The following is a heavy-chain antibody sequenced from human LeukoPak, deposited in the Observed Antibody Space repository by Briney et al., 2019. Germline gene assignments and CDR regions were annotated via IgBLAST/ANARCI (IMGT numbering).Heavy chain of an antibody. Sequence: PGGSLRLSCAASGFTVSSNYMGWVRQAPGKGLEWVSVIYSGGYTYYADSVEGRFTISRDNSKNTLYLQMNSLRAEDTAVYYCARGTLYSSSWYDFDYWGQGTLVTVSS. D-gene: IGHD6-13*01. CDR2: IYSGGYT. CDR1: GFTVSSNY. V-gene: IGHV3-53*01. CDR3: ARGTLYSSSWYDFDY. J-gene: IGHJ4*02.